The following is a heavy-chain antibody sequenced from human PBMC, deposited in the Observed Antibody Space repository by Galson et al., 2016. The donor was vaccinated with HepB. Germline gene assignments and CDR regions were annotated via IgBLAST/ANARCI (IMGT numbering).Heavy chain of an antibody. CDR2: ISVYNGNT. Sequence: SVKVSCKASGYTFINYGISWVRQAPGQGLEWMGWISVYNGNTKYAQKLQGRVTMTTDKSTSTAHMELRSLRSDDTAVYYCAREDPTTVTAYYYYGMDVWGQGTTVTVSS. CDR3: AREDPTTVTAYYYYGMDV. J-gene: IGHJ6*02. CDR1: GYTFINYG. D-gene: IGHD4-11*01. V-gene: IGHV1-18*01.